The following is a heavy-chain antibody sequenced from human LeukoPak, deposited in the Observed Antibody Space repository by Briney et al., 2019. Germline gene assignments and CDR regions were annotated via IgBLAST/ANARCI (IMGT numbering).Heavy chain of an antibody. CDR2: IYSGGST. Sequence: PGGSLRLSCAASGFTVSSNYMSWVRQAPGKGLEWVSVIYSGGSTYYADSVKGRFTTSRDNAKNSLYLQMNSLRAEDTAVYYCARDQGGETYYFDYWGQGTLVTVSS. D-gene: IGHD1-26*01. J-gene: IGHJ4*02. CDR3: ARDQGGETYYFDY. CDR1: GFTVSSNY. V-gene: IGHV3-53*01.